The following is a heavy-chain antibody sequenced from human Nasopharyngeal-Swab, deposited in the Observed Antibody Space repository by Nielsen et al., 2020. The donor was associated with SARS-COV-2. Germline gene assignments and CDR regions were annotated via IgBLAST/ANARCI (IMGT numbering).Heavy chain of an antibody. J-gene: IGHJ6*02. D-gene: IGHD2-21*01. V-gene: IGHV4-30-4*01. CDR1: GGSISSGDYY. Sequence: SETLSPTCTVPGGSISSGDYYWSWIRQPPGKGLEWIGYIYYSGSTNYNPSLKSRVTISVDTSKNQFSLKLSSVTAADTAVYYCARETRGVNYYYYGLDVWGQGTTVTVSS. CDR3: ARETRGVNYYYYGLDV. CDR2: IYYSGST.